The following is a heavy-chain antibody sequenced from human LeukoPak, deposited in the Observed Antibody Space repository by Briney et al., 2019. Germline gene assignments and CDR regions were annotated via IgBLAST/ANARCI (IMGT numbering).Heavy chain of an antibody. D-gene: IGHD2-15*01. CDR1: GGFISNSNYY. CDR3: ARGRIHSRRFSYYMDV. J-gene: IGHJ6*03. Sequence: SETLSLTCTVSGGFISNSNYYWSWIRQPPGKGLEWIGEINHSGSTNYNPSLKSRVTISVDTSKNQFSLKLSSVTAADTAVYYCARGRIHSRRFSYYMDVWGKGTTVTVSS. V-gene: IGHV4-39*07. CDR2: INHSGST.